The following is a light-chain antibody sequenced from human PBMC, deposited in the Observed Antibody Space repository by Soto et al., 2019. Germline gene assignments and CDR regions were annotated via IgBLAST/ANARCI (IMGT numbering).Light chain of an antibody. Sequence: EILLTQSPATLSLSPGERATLSCRASQSVRSSLAWYQQKPGQAPRLLIYDASTRATGIPGRFSGSGSGTDFTLTISNLEPEDFAVYYCQQRSSWPWTFGLGAKVEIK. CDR2: DAS. CDR1: QSVRSS. CDR3: QQRSSWPWT. J-gene: IGKJ1*01. V-gene: IGKV3-11*01.